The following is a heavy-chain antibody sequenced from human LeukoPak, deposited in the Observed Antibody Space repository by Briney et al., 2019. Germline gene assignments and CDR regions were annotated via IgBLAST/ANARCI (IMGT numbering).Heavy chain of an antibody. J-gene: IGHJ4*02. Sequence: PGGSLRLSCAASGFTFSHYAMHWVRQAPGKGLEWVGVISSDEAITYYADSVKGRFSTSRDNYHNTLYVQKTSLRGEDTAIYYCATEWGHFSSGWPLDHWGQRTLVTVSS. CDR1: GFTFSHYA. V-gene: IGHV3-30*14. CDR2: ISSDEAIT. CDR3: ATEWGHFSSGWPLDH. D-gene: IGHD6-19*01.